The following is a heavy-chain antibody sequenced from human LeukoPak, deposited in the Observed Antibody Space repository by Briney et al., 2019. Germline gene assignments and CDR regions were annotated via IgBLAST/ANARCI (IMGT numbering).Heavy chain of an antibody. CDR2: INRDGSST. CDR3: ARVRNYYDSSGPLDY. Sequence: PGGSLRLSCAASGVIFSNYWMHWGRQAPGKGLVWVSRINRDGSSTSYADSVKGRFTISRDHAKNSLYLQMNSLRAEDTAVYYCARVRNYYDSSGPLDYWGQGPLVTVSS. J-gene: IGHJ4*02. V-gene: IGHV3-74*01. CDR1: GVIFSNYW. D-gene: IGHD3-22*01.